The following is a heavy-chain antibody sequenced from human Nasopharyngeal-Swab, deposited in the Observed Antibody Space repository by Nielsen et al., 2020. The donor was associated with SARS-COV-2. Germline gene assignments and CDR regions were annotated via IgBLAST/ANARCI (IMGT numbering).Heavy chain of an antibody. J-gene: IGHJ4*02. V-gene: IGHV3-30-3*01. Sequence: SCAAYGFTFSSYAMHWVRQAPGKGLEWVAVISYDGSNKYYADSVKGRFTISRDNSKNTLYLQMNSLRAEDTAVYYCAREADEGLAYFDYWGQGTLVTVSS. CDR2: ISYDGSNK. D-gene: IGHD3-16*01. CDR1: GFTFSSYA. CDR3: AREADEGLAYFDY.